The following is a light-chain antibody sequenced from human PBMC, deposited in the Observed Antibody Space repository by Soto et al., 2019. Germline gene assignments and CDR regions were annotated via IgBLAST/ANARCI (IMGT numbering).Light chain of an antibody. CDR1: QSVSSSY. V-gene: IGKV3D-20*01. CDR3: QQYGSSRGT. CDR2: DTS. J-gene: IGKJ1*01. Sequence: TVLTQSPDILSLSPGERATLSCGASQSVSSSYFAWYQQRPGLAPRLLIYDTSTRASGIPDRFSGSASGTNFSLTISRLEPEDFAVYYCQQYGSSRGTFGQGTKVEIK.